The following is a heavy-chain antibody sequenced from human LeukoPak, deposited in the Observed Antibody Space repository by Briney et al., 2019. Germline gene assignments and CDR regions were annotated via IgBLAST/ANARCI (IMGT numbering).Heavy chain of an antibody. Sequence: PSETLSLTCTVSGGSISSYYWSWIRQPPGKGLEWIGYIYYSGSTNHNPSLKSRVTISVDTSKNQFSLKLSSVTAADTAVYYCARDSGPGALYYYDSSGYYLAFDIRGQGTMVTVSS. J-gene: IGHJ3*02. D-gene: IGHD3-22*01. V-gene: IGHV4-59*01. CDR1: GGSISSYY. CDR2: IYYSGST. CDR3: ARDSGPGALYYYDSSGYYLAFDI.